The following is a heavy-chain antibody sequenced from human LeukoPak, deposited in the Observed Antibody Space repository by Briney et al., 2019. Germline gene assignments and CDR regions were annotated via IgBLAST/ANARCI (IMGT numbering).Heavy chain of an antibody. Sequence: PSETLSLTCTVSGGSISSGNYYWTWIRQPAGKGLEWIGRIYTSGGTSGTTYYNPSLKSRVTISVDTSKNQFSLKLSSVTAADTAVYYCAWGDTSGYPSAPWGQGTLVTVSS. D-gene: IGHD3-22*01. CDR3: AWGDTSGYPSAP. CDR1: GGSISSGNYY. V-gene: IGHV4-61*02. J-gene: IGHJ5*02. CDR2: IYTSGGTSGTT.